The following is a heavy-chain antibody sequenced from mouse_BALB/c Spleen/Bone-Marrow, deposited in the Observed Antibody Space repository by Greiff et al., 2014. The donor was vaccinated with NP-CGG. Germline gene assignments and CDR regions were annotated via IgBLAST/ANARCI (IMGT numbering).Heavy chain of an antibody. CDR3: AGEGITTWYFDV. V-gene: IGHV2-9*02. D-gene: IGHD2-4*01. CDR2: IWAGGST. CDR1: GFSLTSYG. J-gene: IGHJ1*01. Sequence: VKLEESGPGLVAPSQSLSITCTVSGFSLTSYGVHWVRQPPGKGLEWLGVIWAGGSTNYNSALMSRLSISKDNSKSQVFLKMNSLQTDDTAMYYCAGEGITTWYFDVWGAGPTVTVSS.